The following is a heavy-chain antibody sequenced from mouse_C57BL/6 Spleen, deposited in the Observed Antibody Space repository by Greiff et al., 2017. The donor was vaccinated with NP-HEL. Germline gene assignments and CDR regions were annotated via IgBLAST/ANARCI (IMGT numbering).Heavy chain of an antibody. CDR2: INPGSGGT. Sequence: QVQLQQSGAELVRPGTSVKVSCKASGYAFTNYLIEWVKQRPGQGLEWIGVINPGSGGTNYNEKFKGKATLTADKSSSTAYMQLSSLTSEDSAVYFVARSCYDSYLEFWFAYWGQGTLVTVSS. V-gene: IGHV1-54*01. CDR3: ARSCYDSYLEFWFAY. CDR1: GYAFTNYL. J-gene: IGHJ3*01. D-gene: IGHD2-3*01.